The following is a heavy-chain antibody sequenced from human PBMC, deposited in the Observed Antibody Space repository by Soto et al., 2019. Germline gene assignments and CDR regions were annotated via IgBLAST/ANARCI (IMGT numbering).Heavy chain of an antibody. Sequence: SETLCLTSVVSGGSISSSNDYWGWIRQPPGKRLELIGNIYYSGNTYYNPSLKSRVSISIDTSKSQFSLKLSSVTAADTAVYYCARLRAGPDNGWYWAFDYWGQGTLVTVS. CDR1: GGSISSSNDY. CDR2: IYYSGNT. CDR3: ARLRAGPDNGWYWAFDY. D-gene: IGHD6-19*01. J-gene: IGHJ4*02. V-gene: IGHV4-39*01.